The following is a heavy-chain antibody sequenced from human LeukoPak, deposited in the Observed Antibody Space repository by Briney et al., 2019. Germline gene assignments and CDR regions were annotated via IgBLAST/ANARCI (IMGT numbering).Heavy chain of an antibody. CDR3: ARDGWLWLSGSLTHYYYGMDV. Sequence: PGGSLTLSSAASGFTFSDYYMSWIRQAPGKGLEWVSYISSGGSTIYYADSLKGRFTISRDNTKNSLYLQMHSLRAEDTAVYYCARDGWLWLSGSLTHYYYGMDVWGQGTTVTVSS. CDR2: ISSGGSTI. V-gene: IGHV3-11*01. CDR1: GFTFSDYY. D-gene: IGHD5-18*01. J-gene: IGHJ6*02.